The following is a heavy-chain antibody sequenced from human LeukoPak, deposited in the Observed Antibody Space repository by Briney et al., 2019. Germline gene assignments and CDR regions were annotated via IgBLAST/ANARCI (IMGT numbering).Heavy chain of an antibody. V-gene: IGHV3-23*01. CDR3: AKTSDPLDYCSGGSCYSNYYYYMDV. Sequence: GGSLRLSCAASGFTFRSNAMHWVRQAPGKGLQWVSAISGSGGSTYYADSVKGRFTISRDNSKNTLYLQMNSLRAEDTAVYYCAKTSDPLDYCSGGSCYSNYYYYMDVWGKGTTVTVSS. CDR1: GFTFRSNA. J-gene: IGHJ6*03. D-gene: IGHD2-15*01. CDR2: ISGSGGST.